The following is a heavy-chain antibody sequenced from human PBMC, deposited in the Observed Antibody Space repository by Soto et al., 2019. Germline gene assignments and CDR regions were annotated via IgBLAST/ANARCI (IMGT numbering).Heavy chain of an antibody. D-gene: IGHD1-1*01. J-gene: IGHJ5*02. CDR1: GYTFTSYG. CDR3: ARDTTGTSYYNWFDP. Sequence: QVQLVQSGAEVKKPGASVKVSCKASGYTFTSYGISWVRQAPGQGLEWMGWISAYNGNTNYAQKLQGRATMTTDTSTSTAYMELRSLRSDDTAVYYCARDTTGTSYYNWFDPWGQGTLVTVSS. V-gene: IGHV1-18*01. CDR2: ISAYNGNT.